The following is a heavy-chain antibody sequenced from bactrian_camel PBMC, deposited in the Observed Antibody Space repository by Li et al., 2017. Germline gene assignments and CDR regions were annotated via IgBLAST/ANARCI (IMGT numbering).Heavy chain of an antibody. CDR1: GLTDSDRC. J-gene: IGHJ4*01. D-gene: IGHD3*01. Sequence: HVQLVESGGGSVQAGGTLRLSCAASGLTDSDRCMGWFRQAPGKEREGVARIATGSGNTYYADSVKGRFTISQDNAKNTVYLQMNSLKPEDTAMYYCTKDRSYGTRNWVQSTRGQGTQVTVS. CDR3: TKDRSYGTRNWVQST. CDR2: IATGSGNT. V-gene: IGHV3S1*01.